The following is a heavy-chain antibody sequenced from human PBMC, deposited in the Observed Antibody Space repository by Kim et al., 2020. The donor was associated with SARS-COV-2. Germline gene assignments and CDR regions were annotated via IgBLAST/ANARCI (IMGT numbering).Heavy chain of an antibody. V-gene: IGHV4-31*02. D-gene: IGHD3-10*01. CDR2: GST. Sequence: GSTSPIPYLKGRVTISIDTSKNQFSLKLSSVTAADTAVYYCARERESRFDYWGQGTLVTVSS. CDR3: ARERESRFDY. J-gene: IGHJ4*02.